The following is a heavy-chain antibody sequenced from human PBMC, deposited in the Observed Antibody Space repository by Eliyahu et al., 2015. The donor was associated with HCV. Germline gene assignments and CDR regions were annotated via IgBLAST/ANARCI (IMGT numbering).Heavy chain of an antibody. Sequence: EVQLVESGGGLVQPGGSLRLSCAASGFTFSTYWMHWVHQVPGKGLVWVSRINSDGSTRNYADSVKGRLTISRDNAKNTLYLQVNSLRAEDTGVYYCARGQWELTSWGQGTLVTVSS. J-gene: IGHJ4*02. D-gene: IGHD1-26*01. CDR2: INSDGSTR. CDR3: ARGQWELTS. V-gene: IGHV3-74*01. CDR1: GFTFSTYW.